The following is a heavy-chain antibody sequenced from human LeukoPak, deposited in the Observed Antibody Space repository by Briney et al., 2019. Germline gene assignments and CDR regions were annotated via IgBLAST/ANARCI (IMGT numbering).Heavy chain of an antibody. J-gene: IGHJ4*02. V-gene: IGHV4-61*01. D-gene: IGHD5-18*01. CDR3: ARQLPQLWLET. CDR2: IYYSGST. Sequence: PSQTLSLTCAVSGGSIINDRYYWSWIRQPPGKGLEWIGYIYYSGSTNYNPSLKSRVTISVDTSKNQFSLKLSSVTAADTAVYYCARQLPQLWLETWGQGTLATVSS. CDR1: GGSIINDRYY.